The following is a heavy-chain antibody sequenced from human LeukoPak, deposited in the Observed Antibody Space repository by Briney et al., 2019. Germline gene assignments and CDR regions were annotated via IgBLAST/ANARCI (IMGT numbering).Heavy chain of an antibody. V-gene: IGHV1-18*01. D-gene: IGHD3-16*02. Sequence: GASVKVSCKASGYTFTSYGISWVRQAPGQGLEWMGWISAYNGNTNYSQKVQGRVTMTTDTSTSTAYMELRSLRSDDTAVYYCARSMITFGGVIVIFDYWGQGTLVTVSS. CDR2: ISAYNGNT. CDR3: ARSMITFGGVIVIFDY. J-gene: IGHJ4*02. CDR1: GYTFTSYG.